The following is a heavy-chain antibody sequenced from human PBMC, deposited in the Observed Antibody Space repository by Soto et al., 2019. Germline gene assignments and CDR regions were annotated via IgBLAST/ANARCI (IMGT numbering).Heavy chain of an antibody. CDR3: AKDLTGVAATHG. Sequence: EVQLLESGGGLVQPGGSLRLFCAASGFTFSSYAMSWVRQAPGEGLEWVSAISGSGGSTYYADSVKGRFTISRDNSKNTLYLQMNSLRAEDTAVYYGAKDLTGVAATHGWGQGTLVTVSS. D-gene: IGHD2-15*01. V-gene: IGHV3-23*01. J-gene: IGHJ4*02. CDR1: GFTFSSYA. CDR2: ISGSGGST.